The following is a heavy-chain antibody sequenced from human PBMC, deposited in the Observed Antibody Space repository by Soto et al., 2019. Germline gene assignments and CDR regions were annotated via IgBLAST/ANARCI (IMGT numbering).Heavy chain of an antibody. V-gene: IGHV1-2*02. CDR3: ARWSGIMVYAMWGKYFDY. Sequence: ASVKVSCKASGYTFTGYYMHWVRQAPGQGLEWMGWINPNSGGTNYAQKFQGRVTMTRDTSISTAYMELSRLRSDDTAVYYCARWSGIMVYAMWGKYFDYWGQGTLVTVSS. CDR2: INPNSGGT. D-gene: IGHD2-8*01. CDR1: GYTFTGYY. J-gene: IGHJ4*02.